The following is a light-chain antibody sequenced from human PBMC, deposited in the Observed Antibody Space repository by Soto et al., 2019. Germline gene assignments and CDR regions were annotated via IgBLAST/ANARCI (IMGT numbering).Light chain of an antibody. CDR1: QSVSSN. CDR3: QQYGSSPPTWT. V-gene: IGKV3-20*01. Sequence: EIVMTQSPATLSVPPGERATLSCRPSQSVSSNIAWYQQKPGQAPRLLIYGASTRATGITARFSGSGSGTDFTLTISRLEPEDFAVYYCQQYGSSPPTWTFGQGTKVDIK. J-gene: IGKJ1*01. CDR2: GAS.